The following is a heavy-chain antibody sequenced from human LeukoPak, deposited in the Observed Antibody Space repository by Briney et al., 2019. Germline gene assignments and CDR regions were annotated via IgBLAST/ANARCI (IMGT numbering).Heavy chain of an antibody. D-gene: IGHD2-2*01. CDR3: ARVLGYCSSTSCYFDY. Sequence: ASVKVSCKASGGTFSSYAISWVRQAPGQGLDWMGGIIPIFGTANYAQKFQGRVTITTDESTSTAYMELSSLRSEDTAVYYCARVLGYCSSTSCYFDYWGQGTLVTVSS. V-gene: IGHV1-69*05. CDR1: GGTFSSYA. J-gene: IGHJ4*02. CDR2: IIPIFGTA.